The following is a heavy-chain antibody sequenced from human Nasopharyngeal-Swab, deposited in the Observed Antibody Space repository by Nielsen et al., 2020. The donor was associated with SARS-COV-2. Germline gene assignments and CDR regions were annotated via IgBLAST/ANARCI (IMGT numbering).Heavy chain of an antibody. CDR2: ISGSGGST. J-gene: IGHJ4*02. Sequence: GESLKISCAASGFTFSSYAMSWVRQAPGKGLEWVSAISGSGGSTYYADSVKGRFTISRDNSKNTLYLQMNSLRAEDTAVYYCAREGGQDYYDNWEDFWGQGTLVTVSS. CDR3: AREGGQDYYDNWEDF. D-gene: IGHD3-22*01. V-gene: IGHV3-23*01. CDR1: GFTFSSYA.